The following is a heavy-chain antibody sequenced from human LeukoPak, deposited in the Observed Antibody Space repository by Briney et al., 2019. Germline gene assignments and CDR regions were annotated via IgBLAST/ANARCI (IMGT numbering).Heavy chain of an antibody. V-gene: IGHV3-48*03. J-gene: IGHJ4*02. D-gene: IGHD5-12*01. CDR2: ISISGSTT. CDR3: ARVNSGIYIDY. Sequence: GGSLRLSCVGSGLTVSSYEMIWVRQAPGKGLDWVSYISISGSTTYYAGSVKGRFTISRDNAKNSLYLQMNSLRAEDAALYYCARVNSGIYIDYWGQGTLVTVSS. CDR1: GLTVSSYE.